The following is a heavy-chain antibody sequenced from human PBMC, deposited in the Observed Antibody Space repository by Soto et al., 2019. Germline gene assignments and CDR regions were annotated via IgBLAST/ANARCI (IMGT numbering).Heavy chain of an antibody. Sequence: ASVKVSCKASGYTFTDYFIHWVRQAPGQGFEWIGWINPHSRGTNYAQKFQGRVNMTRDTSNNTAYMELRGLRSDDTAVYYCARVTLKAGNWFDPWGQVTLVTVSS. CDR1: GYTFTDYF. CDR2: INPHSRGT. V-gene: IGHV1-2*02. CDR3: ARVTLKAGNWFDP. J-gene: IGHJ5*02.